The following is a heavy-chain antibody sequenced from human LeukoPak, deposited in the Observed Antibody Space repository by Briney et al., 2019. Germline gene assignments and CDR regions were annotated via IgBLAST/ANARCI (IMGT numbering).Heavy chain of an antibody. D-gene: IGHD4-17*01. J-gene: IGHJ4*02. V-gene: IGHV1-18*01. CDR2: VSPKSGHT. CDR3: ARGYGDFRVEGRYFHS. CDR1: GYTFTNYG. Sequence: GASVKVSCKASGYTFTNYGIAWLRRAPGQGLEWMGWVSPKSGHTNYTEKLQGRVTMTTDTPTSTAYMELRSLRSDDTAVYYCARGYGDFRVEGRYFHSWGQGTLVTVSS.